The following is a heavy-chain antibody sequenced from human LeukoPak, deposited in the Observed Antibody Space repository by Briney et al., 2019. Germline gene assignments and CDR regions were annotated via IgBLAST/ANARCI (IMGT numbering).Heavy chain of an antibody. CDR3: AISDSK. V-gene: IGHV3-48*02. CDR2: ISRSGSTI. Sequence: GGSLRLSCAASGFTFSSFSMNWVRQAPGKGLEWISYISRSGSTIYYADSVKGRFTISRDNAKNSLYLQMNSLRDDDTAVYYCAISDSKWGQGTLVTVSS. J-gene: IGHJ4*02. D-gene: IGHD3-22*01. CDR1: GFTFSSFS.